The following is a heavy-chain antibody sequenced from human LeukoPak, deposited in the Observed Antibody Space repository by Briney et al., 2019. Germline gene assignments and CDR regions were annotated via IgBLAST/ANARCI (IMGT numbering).Heavy chain of an antibody. CDR1: GYTFTGYY. J-gene: IGHJ5*02. CDR3: ARRGEPYYYDSSGSSPFDP. CDR2: INPNSGGT. D-gene: IGHD3-22*01. Sequence: ASVKVSCKASGYTFTGYYMHWVRQAPGQGLEWMGWINPNSGGTNYAQKFQGRVTMTRDTSISTAYMELSRLRSDDTAVYYCARRGEPYYYDSSGSSPFDPWGQGTLVIVSS. V-gene: IGHV1-2*02.